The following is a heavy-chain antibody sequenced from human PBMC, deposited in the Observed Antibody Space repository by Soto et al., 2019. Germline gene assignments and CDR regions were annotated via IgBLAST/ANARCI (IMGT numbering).Heavy chain of an antibody. CDR3: ASVDTAMVLFYY. J-gene: IGHJ4*02. Sequence: SETLSLTCTVSCGSVSSGSYYWSWIRQPPGKGLEWIGYIYYSGSTNYNPSLKSRVTISVDTSKNQFSLKLSSVTAADTAVYYCASVDTAMVLFYYWGQGTLVTVSS. CDR2: IYYSGST. V-gene: IGHV4-61*01. CDR1: CGSVSSGSYY. D-gene: IGHD5-18*01.